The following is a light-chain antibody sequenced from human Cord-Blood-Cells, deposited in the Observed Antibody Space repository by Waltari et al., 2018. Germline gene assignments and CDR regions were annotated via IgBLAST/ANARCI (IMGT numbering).Light chain of an antibody. J-gene: IGLJ3*02. CDR1: SSDVCSYNL. Sequence: QSALTQPPSVSGSPGQSITISCTGTSSDVCSYNLVSWYQQHPGKAPKLMIYEGSKRPSGVSNRFSGSKSGNTASLTISGLQAEDEADYYCCSYAGSSTLFGGGTKLTVL. CDR2: EGS. CDR3: CSYAGSSTL. V-gene: IGLV2-23*01.